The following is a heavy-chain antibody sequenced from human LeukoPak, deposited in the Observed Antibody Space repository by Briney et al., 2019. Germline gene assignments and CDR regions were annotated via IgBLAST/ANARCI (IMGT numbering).Heavy chain of an antibody. CDR3: AMLENSLFDY. J-gene: IGHJ4*02. CDR1: GYTFTGYY. D-gene: IGHD1-1*01. Sequence: VSVKVSCKASGYTFTGYYIHWVRQAPGQGLEWMGWIHPNSGGTKYAQNFQGRVTLTWDTSMSTVYMDLTRLISDDTAVYFCAMLENSLFDYWGQGTLVTVSS. CDR2: IHPNSGGT. V-gene: IGHV1-2*02.